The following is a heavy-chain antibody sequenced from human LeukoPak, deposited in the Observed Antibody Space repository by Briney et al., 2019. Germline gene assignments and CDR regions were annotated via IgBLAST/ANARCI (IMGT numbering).Heavy chain of an antibody. D-gene: IGHD4-11*01. CDR1: GGSISSGDYY. CDR3: ARVATVTTVPYYYYGMDV. V-gene: IGHV4-30-4*01. J-gene: IGHJ6*02. Sequence: SETLSLTCTVSGGSISSGDYYWSWIRQPPGKGLEWIGYIYYSGSTYYNPSLKSRVTISVDTSKNQFPLKLSSVTAADTAVYYCARVATVTTVPYYYYGMDVWGQGTTVTVSS. CDR2: IYYSGST.